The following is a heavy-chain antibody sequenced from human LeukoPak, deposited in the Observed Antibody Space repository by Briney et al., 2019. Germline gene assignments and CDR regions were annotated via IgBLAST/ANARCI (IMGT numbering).Heavy chain of an antibody. J-gene: IGHJ4*02. V-gene: IGHV4-59*01. Sequence: PSEALSLTCSVAGVSIDSYHWSWIRQPPGKGLEWIGYFYYTGSTNYSPSFEGRVTISEDTSKKQISLRLTSVTAADTAVYYCAGRTAATTRPFDYWGQGTLVTVSS. D-gene: IGHD2-21*02. CDR3: AGRTAATTRPFDY. CDR1: GVSIDSYH. CDR2: FYYTGST.